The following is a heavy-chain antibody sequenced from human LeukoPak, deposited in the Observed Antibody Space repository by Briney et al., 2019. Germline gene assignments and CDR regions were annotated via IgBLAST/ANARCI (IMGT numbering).Heavy chain of an antibody. CDR2: INAGNGNT. CDR1: GYTFTSYA. Sequence: ASVKVSCKASGYTFTSYAMHWVRQAPGQRLEWMGWINAGNGNTKYSQKFQGRVTMTRDTSTSTVYMELSSLRSEDTAVYYCARSPRHYDILTGYPLDYWGQGTLVTVSS. D-gene: IGHD3-9*01. J-gene: IGHJ4*02. V-gene: IGHV1-3*01. CDR3: ARSPRHYDILTGYPLDY.